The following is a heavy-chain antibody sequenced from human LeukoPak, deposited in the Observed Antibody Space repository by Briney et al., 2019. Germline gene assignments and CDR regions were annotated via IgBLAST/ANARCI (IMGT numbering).Heavy chain of an antibody. D-gene: IGHD1-26*01. V-gene: IGHV4-34*01. Sequence: SETLSLTCAVCGGSFSGYYWSCIRQPPGKGLGWIGTTNQSGSTSYNSSLKSRVTISVDTSRNQFSLKLRSVTAADTAVYYCARPIVGATNDAFDIWGQGTMVTVSS. CDR3: ARPIVGATNDAFDI. CDR2: TNQSGST. J-gene: IGHJ3*02. CDR1: GGSFSGYY.